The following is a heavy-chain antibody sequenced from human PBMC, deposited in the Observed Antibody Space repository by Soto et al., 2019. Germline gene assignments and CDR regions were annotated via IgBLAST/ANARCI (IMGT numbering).Heavy chain of an antibody. D-gene: IGHD2-15*01. CDR1: GFIFKDFA. Sequence: DVQLFESGGGLVEPGESLRLSCAASGFIFKDFAMSWVRQAPGKGLEWVSTITPSDDIKYSADAVGGRFTISRANSANTLFLQMISLKVDDTATYYCTKGDSSGDFDPSTGYSTPDHWGQGTLVTVSS. CDR2: ITPSDDIK. J-gene: IGHJ5*02. V-gene: IGHV3-23*01. CDR3: TKGDSSGDFDPSTGYSTPDH.